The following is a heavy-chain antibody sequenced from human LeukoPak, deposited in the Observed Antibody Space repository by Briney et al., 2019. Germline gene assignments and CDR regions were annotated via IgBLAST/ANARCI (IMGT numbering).Heavy chain of an antibody. CDR3: ARDGARLDI. CDR2: ITSDTGTP. Sequence: ASVKVSCKASGYIFTNYAINWVRQAPGQGLEWMRWITSDTGTPTYAQGFKGRFVFSLDTSVTTAYLQISSLKVEDTAVYYCARDGARLDIWGQGTLVFVSS. J-gene: IGHJ3*02. CDR1: GYIFTNYA. V-gene: IGHV7-4-1*01. D-gene: IGHD4-11*01.